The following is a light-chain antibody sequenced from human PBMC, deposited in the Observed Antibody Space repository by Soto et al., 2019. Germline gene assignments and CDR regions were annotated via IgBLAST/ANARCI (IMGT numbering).Light chain of an antibody. V-gene: IGKV3-15*01. J-gene: IGKJ2*01. CDR1: QSVRSS. CDR3: QQYNKWPRT. Sequence: EVVMTQSPAPLSVSPGDRATLSCRASQSVRSSLAWYQQKPGQAPRLLIYGASTRATGIPARFSGSGSGTDFTLTISSLQSEDFAVYYCQQYNKWPRTFGQGTKLEIK. CDR2: GAS.